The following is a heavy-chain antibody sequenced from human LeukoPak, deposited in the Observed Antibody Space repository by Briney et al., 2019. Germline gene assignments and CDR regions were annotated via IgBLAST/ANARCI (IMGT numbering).Heavy chain of an antibody. CDR3: ARDSRARHIVVVTAIPAVFDY. D-gene: IGHD2-21*02. CDR2: ISYDGSNK. CDR1: GFTFSSYA. V-gene: IGHV3-30*04. Sequence: PGGSLRLSCAASGFTFSSYAMHWVRQAPGKGLEWVAVISYDGSNKYYADSVKGRFTISRDNSKNTLYLQMNSLRAEDTAVYYCARDSRARHIVVVTAIPAVFDYWGQGTLVTVSS. J-gene: IGHJ4*02.